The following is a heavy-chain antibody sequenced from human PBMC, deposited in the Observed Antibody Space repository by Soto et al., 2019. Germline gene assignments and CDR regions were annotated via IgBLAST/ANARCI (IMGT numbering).Heavy chain of an antibody. J-gene: IGHJ3*02. CDR1: GGSIKNYY. CDR2: IYTSGAA. Sequence: QVQLQESGPGLVKPSETLSLTCTVSGGSIKNYYYSWIRQPAGKGLEWIGRIYTSGAAIYNPSLKSRVTMSVDTSKNQFSLNLSSVTAADTAVYYCARILSGYFSGDAFDIWGQGTLVSDSS. CDR3: ARILSGYFSGDAFDI. V-gene: IGHV4-4*07. D-gene: IGHD2-2*03.